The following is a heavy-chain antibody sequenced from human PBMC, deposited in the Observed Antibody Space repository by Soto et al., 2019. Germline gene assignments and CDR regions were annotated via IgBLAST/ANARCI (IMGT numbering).Heavy chain of an antibody. V-gene: IGHV3-53*04. J-gene: IGHJ3*02. Sequence: QPGGSLRLSCAASGFTFSSYGMHWVRQAPGKGLEWVSVIYSGGSTYYADSVKGRFTISRHNSKNTLYLQMNSLRAEDTAVYYCAREPPPLGGPPDAFDIWGQGTMVTVSS. D-gene: IGHD3-10*01. CDR3: AREPPPLGGPPDAFDI. CDR1: GFTFSSYG. CDR2: IYSGGST.